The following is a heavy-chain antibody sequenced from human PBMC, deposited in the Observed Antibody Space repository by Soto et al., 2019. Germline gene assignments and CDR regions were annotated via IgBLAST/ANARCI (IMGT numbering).Heavy chain of an antibody. J-gene: IGHJ5*02. V-gene: IGHV4-34*01. Sequence: SETLSLTCAVYGGSFSGYYWSWIRQPPGKGLEWIGEINHSGSTNYNPSLKSRVTISVDTSKNQFSLKLSSVTAADTAVYYCARAYRYSYGRNWFDPWGQGTLVTVSS. CDR1: GGSFSGYY. D-gene: IGHD5-18*01. CDR2: INHSGST. CDR3: ARAYRYSYGRNWFDP.